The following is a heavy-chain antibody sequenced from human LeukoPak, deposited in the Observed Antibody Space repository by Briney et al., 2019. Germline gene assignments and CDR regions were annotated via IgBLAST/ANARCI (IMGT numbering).Heavy chain of an antibody. Sequence: GESLKISCKGSGYSFTSYWIGWVRQMPGKGLEWMGIIYPGDSDTRYSPSFQGQVTISADKSISTAYLQWSSLKASDTAMYYCARPLLRYYDSSGYPIPDAFDIWGQGTMVTVSS. CDR1: GYSFTSYW. V-gene: IGHV5-51*01. CDR3: ARPLLRYYDSSGYPIPDAFDI. CDR2: IYPGDSDT. D-gene: IGHD3-22*01. J-gene: IGHJ3*02.